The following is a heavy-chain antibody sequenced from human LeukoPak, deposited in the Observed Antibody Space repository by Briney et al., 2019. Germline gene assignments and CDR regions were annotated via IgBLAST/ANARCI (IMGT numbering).Heavy chain of an antibody. CDR2: ISDDARNE. CDR3: AKDTASSWWYFDL. V-gene: IGHV3-30*18. J-gene: IGHJ2*01. CDR1: GFPFSGYG. Sequence: GGSLRLSCAASGFPFSGYGMNWVRQAPGKGLEWVTVISDDARNEDYTDSVKGRFTISRDNSKNTLYLQMNSLRAEDTAVYYCAKDTASSWWYFDLWGRGTLVTVSS. D-gene: IGHD5-18*01.